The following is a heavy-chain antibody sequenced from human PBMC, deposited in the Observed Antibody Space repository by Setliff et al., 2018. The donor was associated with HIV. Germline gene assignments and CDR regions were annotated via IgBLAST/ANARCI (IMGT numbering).Heavy chain of an antibody. CDR3: ARDVATVTTPERAD. Sequence: PSETLSLTCTVSGGSISSHYWSWIWQPPGKGLEWIGSIYSSGSTNYNPSLKSRVTMSVDTSKNQFSLKLRSVTAPDAALYFCARDVATVTTPERADWGQGTLVTVSS. V-gene: IGHV4-59*11. CDR1: GGSISSHY. D-gene: IGHD5-12*01. CDR2: IYSSGST. J-gene: IGHJ4*02.